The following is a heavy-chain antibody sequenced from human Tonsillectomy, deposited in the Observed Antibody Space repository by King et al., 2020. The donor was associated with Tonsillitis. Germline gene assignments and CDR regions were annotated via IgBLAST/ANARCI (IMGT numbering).Heavy chain of an antibody. Sequence: VQLQQSGPGLVKPSQTLSLTCAISGDSVSSNSTAWNWIRQSPSRGLEWLGRTYYRSKWYNDYALTVKSRIIINPATAKNHFSLQLSSVTPEDTAVYYCARGPGGRFDFWGQGTRVTVSS. CDR2: TYYRSKWYN. J-gene: IGHJ4*02. V-gene: IGHV6-1*01. CDR1: GDSVSSNSTA. CDR3: ARGPGGRFDF. D-gene: IGHD2-8*02.